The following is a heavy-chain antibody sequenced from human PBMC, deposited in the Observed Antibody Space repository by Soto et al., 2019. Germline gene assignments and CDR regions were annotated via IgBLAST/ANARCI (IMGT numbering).Heavy chain of an antibody. Sequence: EVQLLESGGGLVQPGGSLRLSCAASGFTFSTHAMIWVRQAPGKGLNWVSTVDVSGGSTYYTDSVKGRFTVSRDNSKNTVYLQLNTLRAEDTAIYFCARDSGPAGGGACDIWGQGTMVTVSS. CDR3: ARDSGPAGGGACDI. CDR2: VDVSGGST. D-gene: IGHD6-25*01. CDR1: GFTFSTHA. V-gene: IGHV3-23*01. J-gene: IGHJ3*02.